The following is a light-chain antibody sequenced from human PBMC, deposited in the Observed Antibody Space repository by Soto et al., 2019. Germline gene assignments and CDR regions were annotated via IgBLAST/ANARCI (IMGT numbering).Light chain of an antibody. V-gene: IGKV1-5*03. Sequence: DIPLTQSPCTLSASVGDRVTITCRASQSISSCLAWYQQKPGKAPNLLIYETSNLESGFPSRFSGSGSGTEFTLTIRSLQPDDLAIYYCQYYNDYCWTFGQGTKVEIK. CDR3: QYYNDYCWT. CDR2: ETS. J-gene: IGKJ1*01. CDR1: QSISSC.